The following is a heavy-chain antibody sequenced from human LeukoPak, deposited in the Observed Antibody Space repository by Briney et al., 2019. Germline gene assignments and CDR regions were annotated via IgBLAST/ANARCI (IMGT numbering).Heavy chain of an antibody. V-gene: IGHV3-74*01. CDR3: ARDLGGRAGY. D-gene: IGHD1-26*01. Sequence: GGSLRLSCAASGFSFNTYWMHWVRQVPGKGLVWVSRSNEDGTITNYADSVKGRFTISRDKNTLFLQMNSLRVEDTAIYYCARDLGGRAGYWGQGSLVTVSS. CDR1: GFSFNTYW. CDR2: SNEDGTIT. J-gene: IGHJ4*02.